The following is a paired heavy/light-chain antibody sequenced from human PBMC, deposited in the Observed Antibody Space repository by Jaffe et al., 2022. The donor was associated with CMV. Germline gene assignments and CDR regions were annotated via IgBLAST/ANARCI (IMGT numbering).Light chain of an antibody. CDR3: MQALQTSIT. Sequence: DIVMTQSPLSLPVTPGEPASISCRSSQSLLHSNGYNYLDWYLQKPGQSPQLLIYLGSNRASGVPDRFSGSGSGTDFTLKISRVEAEDVGVYYCMQALQTSITFGQGTRLEIK. CDR2: LGS. V-gene: IGKV2-28*01. J-gene: IGKJ5*01. CDR1: QSLLHSNGYNY.
Heavy chain of an antibody. D-gene: IGHD3-10*01. CDR2: IKSKTDGGTT. CDR1: GFTFSNAW. CDR3: TTRKITMVRGVIKVPTTLDV. J-gene: IGHJ6*02. V-gene: IGHV3-15*01. Sequence: EVQLVESGGGLVKPGGSLRLSCAASGFTFSNAWMSWVRQAPGKGLEWVGRIKSKTDGGTTDYAAPVKGRFTISRDDSKNTLYLQMNSLKTEDTAVYYCTTRKITMVRGVIKVPTTLDVWGQGTTVTVSS.